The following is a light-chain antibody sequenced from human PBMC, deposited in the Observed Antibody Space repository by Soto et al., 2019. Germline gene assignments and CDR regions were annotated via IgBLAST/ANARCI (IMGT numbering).Light chain of an antibody. Sequence: IQWTQPPASLSASVGDSVRTTCRASQGISSWLAWYQQKPGKAPKLLIYDASSLESGVPSRFSGSGSGTEFTLTISSLQPDDFATYYCQQYNSYSWTFGQGTKVDI. CDR1: QGISSW. CDR2: DAS. J-gene: IGKJ1*01. CDR3: QQYNSYSWT. V-gene: IGKV1-5*01.